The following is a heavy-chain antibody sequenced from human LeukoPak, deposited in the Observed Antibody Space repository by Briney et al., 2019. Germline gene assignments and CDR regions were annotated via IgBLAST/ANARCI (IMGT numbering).Heavy chain of an antibody. Sequence: GRSLRLSCAASGFTFSSYAMHWGRQAPGKGLEWVAVISYDGSNKYYADSVKGRFTISRDNSKNTLYLQMNRLRAEDTAVYYCAREGNGDDAEYFQHWGQGTLVTVSS. D-gene: IGHD4-17*01. V-gene: IGHV3-30*04. CDR3: AREGNGDDAEYFQH. CDR1: GFTFSSYA. J-gene: IGHJ1*01. CDR2: ISYDGSNK.